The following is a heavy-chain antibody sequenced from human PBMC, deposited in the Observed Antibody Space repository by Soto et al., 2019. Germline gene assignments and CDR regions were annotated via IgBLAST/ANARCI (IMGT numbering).Heavy chain of an antibody. D-gene: IGHD6-19*01. CDR1: GGSISSYY. J-gene: IGHJ4*02. CDR3: ARVERYSSGWFDY. CDR2: IYYSGST. Sequence: SETLSLTCTVSGGSISSYYWSWIRQPPGKGLEWIGYIYYSGSTNYNPSLKSRVTISVDTSKNQFSLKLSSVTAADTAVYYCARVERYSSGWFDYWGQRTLVTVSS. V-gene: IGHV4-59*01.